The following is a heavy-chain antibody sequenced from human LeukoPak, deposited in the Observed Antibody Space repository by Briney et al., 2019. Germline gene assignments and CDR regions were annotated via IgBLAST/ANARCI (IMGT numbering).Heavy chain of an antibody. Sequence: GRSLRLSCAASGLTFSSYAMHWVRQAPGKGLEWVSVISYDGSNKYYADSVKGRFTISRDNSKNTLYLQMNSLRAEDTAVYYCARDGSRNKRDDAFDIWGQGTMVTVSS. CDR2: ISYDGSNK. J-gene: IGHJ3*02. V-gene: IGHV3-30-3*01. CDR1: GLTFSSYA. D-gene: IGHD1-26*01. CDR3: ARDGSRNKRDDAFDI.